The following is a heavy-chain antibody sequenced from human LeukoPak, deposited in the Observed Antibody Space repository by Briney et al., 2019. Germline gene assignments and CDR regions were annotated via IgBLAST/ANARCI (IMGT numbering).Heavy chain of an antibody. CDR1: GFTFSSYW. D-gene: IGHD6-19*01. J-gene: IGHJ3*02. V-gene: IGHV3-7*01. Sequence: GGSLRLSCAASGFTFSSYWMSWVRQAPGKGLEWVANIKHDGSEKYYVDSVKGRFTISRDNAKNSLYLQMNSLRAEDTAVYYCAREGEQWLVDAFDIWGQGTMVTVSS. CDR2: IKHDGSEK. CDR3: AREGEQWLVDAFDI.